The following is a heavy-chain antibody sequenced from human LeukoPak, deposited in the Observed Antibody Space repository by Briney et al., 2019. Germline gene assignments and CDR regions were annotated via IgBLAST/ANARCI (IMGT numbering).Heavy chain of an antibody. CDR2: IRTKANTYAT. CDR3: TRKSNSDISEYWFEFDH. CDR1: GFSFSDSA. J-gene: IGHJ4*02. D-gene: IGHD3-22*01. V-gene: IGHV3-73*01. Sequence: TGGSLKLSCAASGFSFSDSAMHRVRQASGKGPEWVGRIRTKANTYATAYAASVKGRFTISRDDSKNTAYLQMSSLKTDDTAVYYCTRKSNSDISEYWFEFDHWGLGTLVTVSS.